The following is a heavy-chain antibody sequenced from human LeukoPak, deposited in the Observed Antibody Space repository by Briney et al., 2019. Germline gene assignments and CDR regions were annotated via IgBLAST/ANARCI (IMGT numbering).Heavy chain of an antibody. CDR3: AAWGLHNY. J-gene: IGHJ4*02. Sequence: GGSLRLSCSASGFAFSAYWMNWVRQAPGKGPEWVANINLSGSAQYYVDSVKGRCTISGDNAKSSLYLQMNSLRVEGTAVYYCAAWGLHNYWGQGTLVTVSS. D-gene: IGHD7-27*01. CDR2: INLSGSAQ. CDR1: GFAFSAYW. V-gene: IGHV3-7*01.